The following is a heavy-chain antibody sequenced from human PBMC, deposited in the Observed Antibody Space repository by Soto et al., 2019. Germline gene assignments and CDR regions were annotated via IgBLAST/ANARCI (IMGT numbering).Heavy chain of an antibody. V-gene: IGHV3-11*01. D-gene: IGHD6-19*01. CDR1: GFTFSYYY. CDR2: ISSSGSTI. Sequence: PGWYLRLVCAASGFTFSYYYMSWIRHAPWKGLDWVSCISSSGSTIYYADSVKGRFTISRDNAKNSLYLQMNSLRAEDTAEYYCARDRGAVHGLSPSWGQEPWSPSPQ. J-gene: IGHJ5*01. CDR3: ARDRGAVHGLSPS.